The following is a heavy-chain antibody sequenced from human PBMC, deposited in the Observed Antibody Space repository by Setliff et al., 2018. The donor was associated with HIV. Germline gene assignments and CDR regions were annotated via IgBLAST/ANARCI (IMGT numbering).Heavy chain of an antibody. D-gene: IGHD3-16*01. V-gene: IGHV4-4*07. CDR3: AREGGTDRYFDY. Sequence: SETLSLTCNVSGASISSNYWSWIRQAAGKGLEWVGRLHISGNSNCSPSLKSRVNMSIDTSKNQFSLKVLSVTAADTAVYYCAREGGTDRYFDYWGPGTPVTVSS. CDR1: GASISSNY. CDR2: LHISGNS. J-gene: IGHJ4*02.